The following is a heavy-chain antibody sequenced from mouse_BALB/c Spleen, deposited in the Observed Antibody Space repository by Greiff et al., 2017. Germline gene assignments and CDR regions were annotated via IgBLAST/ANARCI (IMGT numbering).Heavy chain of an antibody. J-gene: IGHJ2*01. CDR1: GFTFSSYT. Sequence: DVHLVESGGGLVKPGGSLKLSCAASGFTFSSYTMSWVRQTPEKRLEWVATISSGGSYTYYPDSVKGRFTISRDNAKNTLYLQMSSLKSEDTAMYYCTRDQGYCFDYWGQGTTLTVSS. CDR3: TRDQGYCFDY. CDR2: ISSGGSYT. D-gene: IGHD3-3*01. V-gene: IGHV5-6-4*01.